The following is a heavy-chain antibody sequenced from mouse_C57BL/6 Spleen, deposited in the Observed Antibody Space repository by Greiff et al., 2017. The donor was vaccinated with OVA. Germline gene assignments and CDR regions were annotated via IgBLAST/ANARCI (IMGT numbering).Heavy chain of an antibody. CDR1: GFNIKDYY. V-gene: IGHV14-2*01. J-gene: IGHJ3*01. D-gene: IGHD1-1*01. Sequence: VQLQQSGAELVKPGASVKLSCTASGFNIKDYYMHWVKQRTEQGLEWIGRIDPEDGETKSAPKFQGKATITADTSSNTAYLQLSSLTSEDTAVYYCARSRGRENPFAYWGQGTLVTVSA. CDR3: ARSRGRENPFAY. CDR2: IDPEDGET.